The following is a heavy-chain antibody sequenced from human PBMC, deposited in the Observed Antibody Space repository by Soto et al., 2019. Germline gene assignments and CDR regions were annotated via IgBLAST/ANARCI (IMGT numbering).Heavy chain of an antibody. Sequence: PSETLSLTCAVYSGSFSGYYWSWIRQPPGKGLEWIGEINLSVSTNYFPSLESRVTISVDTSKIQFSLKLSSVTASDTAVYYCVIFPRVCSARPDYCYVMDVWGQGTSVTVSS. V-gene: IGHV4-34*01. D-gene: IGHD6-6*01. J-gene: IGHJ6*02. CDR1: SGSFSGYY. CDR2: INLSVST. CDR3: VIFPRVCSARPDYCYVMDV.